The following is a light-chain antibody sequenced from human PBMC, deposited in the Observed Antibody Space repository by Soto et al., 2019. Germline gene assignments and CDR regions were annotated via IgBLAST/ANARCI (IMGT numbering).Light chain of an antibody. Sequence: DIQMTQSPSPPSASVGDRVTIPFRASQSISSWLAWYQQKPGKAPKLLIYDASSLESGVPSRFSGSGSGTEFTLTISSLQPDDFATYYCQQYNSYWTFGQGTKVDIK. CDR1: QSISSW. CDR2: DAS. V-gene: IGKV1-5*01. J-gene: IGKJ1*01. CDR3: QQYNSYWT.